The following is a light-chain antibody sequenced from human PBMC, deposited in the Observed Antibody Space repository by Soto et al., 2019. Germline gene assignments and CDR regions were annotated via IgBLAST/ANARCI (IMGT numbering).Light chain of an antibody. CDR3: NSYTIKSTGV. Sequence: QSALTQPASVSGSPGQSITISCTGTSSDVGGYNYVYWYQQHPGKAPKLLIYEVSNRPSGVSNRFSGSKSGTTASLTISGLQAEDEADYHCNSYTIKSTGVFGTGTKLTVL. CDR2: EVS. CDR1: SSDVGGYNY. V-gene: IGLV2-14*01. J-gene: IGLJ1*01.